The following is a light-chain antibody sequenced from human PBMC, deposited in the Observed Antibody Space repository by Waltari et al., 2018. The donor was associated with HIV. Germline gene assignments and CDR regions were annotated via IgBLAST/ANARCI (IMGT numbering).Light chain of an antibody. CDR2: AVS. J-gene: IGKJ2*01. CDR1: QTISSY. CDR3: QQTYSPPYT. V-gene: IGKV1-39*01. Sequence: DIQVTQSPSSLSASIGDRVTITCRTSQTISSYLTWYQQKPGKAPKLLISAVSSLQSGVPSRFSGGESGTDVTLTISSLQPEDFATYICQQTYSPPYTFGQGTKLEIK.